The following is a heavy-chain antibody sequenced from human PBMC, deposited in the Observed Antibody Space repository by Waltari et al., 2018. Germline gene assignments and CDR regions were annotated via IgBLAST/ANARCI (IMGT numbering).Heavy chain of an antibody. V-gene: IGHV3-7*01. CDR2: LKQDESEK. J-gene: IGHJ4*02. D-gene: IGHD2-8*02. Sequence: EVQLVESGGTLVQPGGSLRLSCAASGFTFGGYWMTWVRQAPGKGLGWVANLKQDESEKCYVDSVKGRFTISRDNAKNSLFLQMNSLRAEDTAVYYCARQGVCTGRYCYFDYWGQGTLVTVSS. CDR3: ARQGVCTGRYCYFDY. CDR1: GFTFGGYW.